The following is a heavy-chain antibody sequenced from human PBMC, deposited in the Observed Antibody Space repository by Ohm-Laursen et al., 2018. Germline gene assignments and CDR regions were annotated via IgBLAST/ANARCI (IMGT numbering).Heavy chain of an antibody. CDR3: ARGPGYYYYYGLDV. CDR1: GGSISSYY. J-gene: IGHJ6*02. V-gene: IGHV4-59*12. Sequence: PPGTLSLTCTVSGGSISSYYWSWIRQPPGKGLEWIGYIYYSGSTYYNPSLKSLVTISVDTSKNQFSLKKSSVTAADTAVYYCARGPGYYYYYGLDVWGQGITVTVSS. D-gene: IGHD7-27*01. CDR2: IYYSGST.